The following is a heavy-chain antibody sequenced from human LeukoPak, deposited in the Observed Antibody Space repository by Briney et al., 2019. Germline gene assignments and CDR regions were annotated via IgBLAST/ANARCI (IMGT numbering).Heavy chain of an antibody. CDR2: INPSGGST. CDR3: ARGGYDILTGLLLDY. Sequence: ASVKVSCKASGYTFTSYYMHWVRQAPGQGLEWMGIINPSGGSTSYAQKFQGRVTMTRDTSTSTVYMELSSLRSEDTAVYYCARGGYDILTGLLLDYWGQGTLVTVSS. CDR1: GYTFTSYY. D-gene: IGHD3-9*01. J-gene: IGHJ4*02. V-gene: IGHV1-46*01.